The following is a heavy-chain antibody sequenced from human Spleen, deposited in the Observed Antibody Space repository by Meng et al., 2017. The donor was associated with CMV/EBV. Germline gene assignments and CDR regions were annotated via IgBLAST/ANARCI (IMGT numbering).Heavy chain of an antibody. CDR2: IYYSGST. J-gene: IGHJ6*02. CDR1: GGSFSGYY. Sequence: SETLSLTCAVYGGSFSGYYWGWIRQPPGKGLEWIGSIYYSGSTYYNPSLKSRVTISVDTSKNQFSLKLSSVTAADTAVYYCSNWNDEYYYGMDVWGQGTTVTVSS. D-gene: IGHD1-1*01. V-gene: IGHV4-34*01. CDR3: SNWNDEYYYGMDV.